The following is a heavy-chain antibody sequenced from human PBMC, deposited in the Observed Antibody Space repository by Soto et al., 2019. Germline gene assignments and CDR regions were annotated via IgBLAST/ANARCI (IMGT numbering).Heavy chain of an antibody. CDR2: INAGNGNT. CDR1: GYTFTSYA. V-gene: IGHV1-3*01. J-gene: IGHJ6*03. D-gene: IGHD1-7*01. Sequence: QVQLVQSGAEVKKPGASVKVSCKASGYTFTSYAMHWVRQAPGQRLEWMGWINAGNGNTKYSQKFQGRVTITRDTSASTAYMELSSLRSEDTAVYYCARDNWNYELYYYYYMDVWGKGTTVTVSS. CDR3: ARDNWNYELYYYYYMDV.